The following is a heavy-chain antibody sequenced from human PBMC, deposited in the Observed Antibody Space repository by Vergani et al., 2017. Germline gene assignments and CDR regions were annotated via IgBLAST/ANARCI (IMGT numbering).Heavy chain of an antibody. J-gene: IGHJ4*02. CDR1: GITFWKFG. V-gene: IGHV3-9*01. CDR3: ATKGYSF. CDR2: ISWNSGAV. Sequence: EVDLVESGGGLAQPGGSLRLSCEASGITFWKFGMHWVRQGPGKGLEWVSGISWNSGAVDYADSVRGRFTISRDNAQDSLFLQMNSLRVDDTAIYYCATKGYSFGGRGTLVTVSS. D-gene: IGHD2-21*01.